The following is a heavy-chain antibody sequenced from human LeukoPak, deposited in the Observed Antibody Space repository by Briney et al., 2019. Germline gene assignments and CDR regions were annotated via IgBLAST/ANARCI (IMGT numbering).Heavy chain of an antibody. D-gene: IGHD2-15*01. CDR3: AKSRGGNIMVDAFDI. J-gene: IGHJ3*02. V-gene: IGHV3-30-3*02. CDR2: ISYDGSNK. CDR1: GFTFSSYA. Sequence: GGSLRLSCAASGFTFSSYAMHWVRQAPGKGLEWVAVISYDGSNKYYADSVKGRFTISRDNSKNTLYLQMNSLRAEDTAVYYCAKSRGGNIMVDAFDIWGEGTMVTVSS.